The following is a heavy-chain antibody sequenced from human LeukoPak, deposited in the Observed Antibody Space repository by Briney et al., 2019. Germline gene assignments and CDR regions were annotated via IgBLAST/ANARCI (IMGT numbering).Heavy chain of an antibody. CDR1: GGSISSYY. D-gene: IGHD6-13*01. CDR3: ARATYSSSWYPHWYFDL. Sequence: SETLSLTCTVSGGSISSYYWSWIRQPPGKGLEWIGYIYYSGSTNYNPSLKSRVTISVDTSKNQFPLKLSSVTAADTAVYYCARATYSSSWYPHWYFDLWGRGTLVTVSS. V-gene: IGHV4-59*01. J-gene: IGHJ2*01. CDR2: IYYSGST.